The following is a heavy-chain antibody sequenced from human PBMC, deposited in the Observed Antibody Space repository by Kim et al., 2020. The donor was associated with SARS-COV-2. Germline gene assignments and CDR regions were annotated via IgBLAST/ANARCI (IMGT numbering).Heavy chain of an antibody. V-gene: IGHV1-8*01. Sequence: ASVKVSCKASGYTFTSYDINWVRQATGQGLEWMGWMNSYSGNTDYAQKLQGRVTMTSNTTISTAYMELSSLRSDDTAVYYCASGFFSFGVVIMLYYYYYCMDVWGQGTTVTVSS. J-gene: IGHJ6*02. CDR2: MNSYSGNT. D-gene: IGHD3-3*01. CDR1: GYTFTSYD. CDR3: ASGFFSFGVVIMLYYYYYCMDV.